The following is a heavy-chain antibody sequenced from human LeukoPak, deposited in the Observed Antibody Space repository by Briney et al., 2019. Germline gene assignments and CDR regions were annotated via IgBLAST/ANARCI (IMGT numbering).Heavy chain of an antibody. D-gene: IGHD3-22*01. CDR2: IIPIFGTA. CDR3: AGSYDSSGLIDY. V-gene: IGHV1-69*05. CDR1: GGTFSSYA. J-gene: IGHJ4*02. Sequence: GSSVKVSCKASGGTFSSYAISWVRQAPGQGLEWMGRIIPIFGTANYAQKFQGRVTITTDESTSTAYMELSSLRSGDTAVYYCAGSYDSSGLIDYWGQGTLVTVSS.